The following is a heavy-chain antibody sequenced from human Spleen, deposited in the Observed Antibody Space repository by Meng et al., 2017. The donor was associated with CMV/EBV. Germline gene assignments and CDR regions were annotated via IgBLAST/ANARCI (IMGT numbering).Heavy chain of an antibody. CDR2: ISWNSGSI. Sequence: SLKISCADSGFTFDDYAMHWDRQAPGKGLEWVSGISWNSGSIGYADSVKGRFTISRDNTKNSLYLQMNSLRAEDTALYYCATGYCSSTSCYPDEAFDIWGQGTMVTVSS. CDR1: GFTFDDYA. J-gene: IGHJ3*02. D-gene: IGHD2-2*01. CDR3: ATGYCSSTSCYPDEAFDI. V-gene: IGHV3-9*01.